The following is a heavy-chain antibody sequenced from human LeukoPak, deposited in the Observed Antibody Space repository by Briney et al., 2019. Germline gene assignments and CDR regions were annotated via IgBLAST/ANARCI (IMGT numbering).Heavy chain of an antibody. J-gene: IGHJ4*02. CDR1: RFTLGTYW. D-gene: IGHD2-2*01. CDR3: ARDYQGHFEY. CDR2: IKQDGNEK. Sequence: GGSLRLSCAASRFTLGTYWMSWVRQAPGKGLEWVANIKQDGNEKYYVDSVEGRFTISRDNAKNSLYPQMSSLRVEDTAVYYCARDYQGHFEYWGQGTLVTVSS. V-gene: IGHV3-7*05.